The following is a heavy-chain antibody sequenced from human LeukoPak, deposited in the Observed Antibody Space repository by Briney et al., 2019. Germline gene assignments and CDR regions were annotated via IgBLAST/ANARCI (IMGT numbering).Heavy chain of an antibody. CDR3: GMSGDRVPLQDDVFDV. CDR2: IYPGDSGP. Sequence: GESLKISCKVSGYSFTSYCIGWVRQMPGKGLEWMGIIYPGDSGPTYSPSFQGQVTISVDKSIDTAYLQWSSLQASDTAMYYCGMSGDRVPLQDDVFDVWGQGTMVTVST. D-gene: IGHD1-26*01. J-gene: IGHJ3*01. CDR1: GYSFTSYC. V-gene: IGHV5-51*01.